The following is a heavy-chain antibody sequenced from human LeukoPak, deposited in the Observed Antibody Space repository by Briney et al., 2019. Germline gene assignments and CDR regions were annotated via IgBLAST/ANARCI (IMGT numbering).Heavy chain of an antibody. CDR2: MNPKTGNT. Sequence: ASVKVSCKASGYTFTNYDINWVRQATGQGLEWMGWMNPKTGNTGYAQNFQGRVTMTRDTSESTAYMELSSLGSEDTAMYYCARGPALHKNWVGGRWFDPWGQGTLVTVSS. CDR3: ARGPALHKNWVGGRWFDP. CDR1: GYTFTNYD. J-gene: IGHJ5*02. D-gene: IGHD3-16*01. V-gene: IGHV1-8*01.